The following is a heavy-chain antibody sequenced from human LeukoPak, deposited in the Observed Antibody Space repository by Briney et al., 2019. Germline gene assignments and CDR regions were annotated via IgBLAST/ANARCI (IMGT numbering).Heavy chain of an antibody. CDR1: GGTFTSFG. J-gene: IGHJ6*03. Sequence: SVKVSCRASGGTFTSFGISWVRQAPGQGLEWMGGISPIFGSANYAPKFQGRVTITADASTTTAYMELSRLRPEDTAVYYCARSSGEMATIDYYYYMDVWGIGTTVTVSS. CDR3: ARSSGEMATIDYYYYMDV. D-gene: IGHD5-24*01. V-gene: IGHV1-69*13. CDR2: ISPIFGSA.